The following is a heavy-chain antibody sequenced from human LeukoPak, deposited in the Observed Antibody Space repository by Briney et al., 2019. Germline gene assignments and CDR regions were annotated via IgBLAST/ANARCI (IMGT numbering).Heavy chain of an antibody. Sequence: ASVKVSCKASDYTFTRYGISWVRQAPGQGLEWMGWISGYVGNTFYAQKFQGGVTMTTDTSTNTAYMELRSLRSDDTAVYYCARDLYYYDSSNYHDVFDVWGQGTMVTVSS. V-gene: IGHV1-18*01. D-gene: IGHD3-22*01. CDR1: DYTFTRYG. CDR3: ARDLYYYDSSNYHDVFDV. J-gene: IGHJ3*01. CDR2: ISGYVGNT.